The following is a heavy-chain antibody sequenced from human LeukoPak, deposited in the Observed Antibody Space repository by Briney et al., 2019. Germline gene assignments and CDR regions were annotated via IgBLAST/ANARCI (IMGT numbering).Heavy chain of an antibody. CDR1: GYTFTGYY. Sequence: ASVKVSCKASGYTFTGYYMHWVRQAPGQGLEWMGWINPNSGGTNCAQKFQGRVTMTRDTSISTAYMELSRLRSDDTAVYYCARALNAGYSPYYFDYWGQGTLVTVSS. CDR2: INPNSGGT. D-gene: IGHD5-18*01. CDR3: ARALNAGYSPYYFDY. V-gene: IGHV1-2*02. J-gene: IGHJ4*02.